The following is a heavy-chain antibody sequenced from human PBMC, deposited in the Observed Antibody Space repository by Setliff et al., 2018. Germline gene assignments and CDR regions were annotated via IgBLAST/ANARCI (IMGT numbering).Heavy chain of an antibody. D-gene: IGHD6-13*01. CDR3: AAIAATGRAPDMDV. Sequence: PSETLSLTCTVSGGSISSYYWSWIRQPAGKGLEWIGHIYIGGSANYNPSLKSRVTMSIDTSKNQFSLKLTSVTAADTGVYYCAAIAATGRAPDMDVWGPGTTVTVSS. V-gene: IGHV4-4*07. CDR1: GGSISSYY. CDR2: IYIGGSA. J-gene: IGHJ6*02.